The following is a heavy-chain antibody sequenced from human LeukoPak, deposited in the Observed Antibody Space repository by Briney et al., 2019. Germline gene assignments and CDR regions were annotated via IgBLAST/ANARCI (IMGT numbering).Heavy chain of an antibody. Sequence: GSLRLSCAASGFTFSSYWMHWVRQAPGKGLVWVSRINSDGSSTSYADSVKGRFTISRDNAKNTLYLQMNSLRAEDTAVYYCARDWRYDFWSGYYQAAFDIWGQGTMVTVSS. CDR1: GFTFSSYW. CDR3: ARDWRYDFWSGYYQAAFDI. CDR2: INSDGSST. V-gene: IGHV3-74*01. J-gene: IGHJ3*02. D-gene: IGHD3-3*01.